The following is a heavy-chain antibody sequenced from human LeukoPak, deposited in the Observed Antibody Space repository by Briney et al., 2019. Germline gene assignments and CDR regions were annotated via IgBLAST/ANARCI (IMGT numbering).Heavy chain of an antibody. CDR2: INHSGST. J-gene: IGHJ6*04. V-gene: IGHV4-34*01. Sequence: SETLSLTCAVYGGSFSGYYWSWIRQPPGKGLERIGEINHSGSTNYNPSLKSRVTISVDTSKNPFSLKLSSVTAADTAAYYCARDRRNTGSYALDVWGKGTTVTVSS. CDR1: GGSFSGYY. CDR3: ARDRRNTGSYALDV. D-gene: IGHD3-10*01.